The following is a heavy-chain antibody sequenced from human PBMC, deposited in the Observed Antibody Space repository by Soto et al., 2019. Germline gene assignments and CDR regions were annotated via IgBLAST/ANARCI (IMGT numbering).Heavy chain of an antibody. V-gene: IGHV4-31*03. J-gene: IGHJ4*02. CDR1: GGSISSGGYY. Sequence: TLSLTCTVSGGSISSGGYYWSWIRQHPGKGLEWIGYIYYSGSTYYNPSLKSRVTISVDTSKNQFSLKLSSVTAADTAVYYCARAPASGYYDILTRYFDYWGQGTLVTVSS. CDR2: IYYSGST. D-gene: IGHD3-9*01. CDR3: ARAPASGYYDILTRYFDY.